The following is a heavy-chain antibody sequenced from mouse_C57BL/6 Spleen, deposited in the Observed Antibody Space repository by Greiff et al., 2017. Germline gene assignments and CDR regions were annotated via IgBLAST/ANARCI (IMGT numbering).Heavy chain of an antibody. J-gene: IGHJ3*01. D-gene: IGHD2-4*01. CDR1: GYTFTDYN. CDR3: ARRDDWGWFAY. V-gene: IGHV1-18*01. CDR2: INPNNGGT. Sequence: EVQLVESGPELVKPGASVKIPCKASGYTFTDYNMDWVKQSHGKSLEWIGDINPNNGGTIYNQKFKGKATLTVDKSSSTAYMELRSLTSEDTAVYDCARRDDWGWFAYWGQGTLVTVSA.